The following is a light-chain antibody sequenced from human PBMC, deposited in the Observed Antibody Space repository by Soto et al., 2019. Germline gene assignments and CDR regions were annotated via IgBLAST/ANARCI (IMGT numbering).Light chain of an antibody. V-gene: IGKV1-5*03. CDR1: QSISSW. J-gene: IGKJ2*01. Sequence: DIQMTQSPSTLSASVGDRVTIACRASQSISSWLAWYQQKPGKAPKLLIYKASTLESGVPSRFSGSGTGTEVTLTISSLQPGDFATYYCQQYNSYPYTFGQGTKLEIK. CDR2: KAS. CDR3: QQYNSYPYT.